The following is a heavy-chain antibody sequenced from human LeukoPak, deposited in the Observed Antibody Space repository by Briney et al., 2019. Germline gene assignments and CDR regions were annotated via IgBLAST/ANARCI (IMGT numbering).Heavy chain of an antibody. CDR2: ISVSSKNVI. J-gene: IGHJ3*01. V-gene: IGHV3-48*04. D-gene: IGHD3-16*01. Sequence: PGGSLRLSCAASGFTFSSYAMNWVRQAPGKGLEWLSYISVSSKNVIDYADSVKGRFTISRDDAKNSLYLQMNSLRAEDTAVYFCARDFGPRLYAFDVWGQGTMITVSS. CDR3: ARDFGPRLYAFDV. CDR1: GFTFSSYA.